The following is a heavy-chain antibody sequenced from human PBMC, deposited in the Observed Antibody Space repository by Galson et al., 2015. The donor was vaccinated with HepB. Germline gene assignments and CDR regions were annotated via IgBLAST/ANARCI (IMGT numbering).Heavy chain of an antibody. V-gene: IGHV3-23*01. J-gene: IGHJ4*02. CDR1: GFTFSNYA. CDR2: VTAHGGDT. CDR3: AKAPRAGCRGATCYPFDY. Sequence: SLRLSCAASGFTFSNYAMSWVRLAPGRGLEWVSVVTAHGGDTYHADSVKGRFSISRDNSKNTLYLQMDSLRAEDTAVYYCAKAPRAGCRGATCYPFDYWGQGTLVTVTS. D-gene: IGHD2-2*01.